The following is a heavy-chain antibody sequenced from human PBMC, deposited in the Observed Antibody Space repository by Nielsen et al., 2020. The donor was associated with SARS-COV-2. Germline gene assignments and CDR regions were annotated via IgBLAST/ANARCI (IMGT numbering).Heavy chain of an antibody. Sequence: GGSLRLSCAASGFTFSSYSMNWVRQAPGKGLEWVGRIYSEIDGGTIDYAAPVKGRFTISRDDSNNTLFLQMTSLKNEDTAVYYCATDLGGTFDIWGQGTMVTVSS. CDR2: IYSEIDGGTI. V-gene: IGHV3-15*01. D-gene: IGHD3-16*01. J-gene: IGHJ3*02. CDR3: ATDLGGTFDI. CDR1: GFTFSSYS.